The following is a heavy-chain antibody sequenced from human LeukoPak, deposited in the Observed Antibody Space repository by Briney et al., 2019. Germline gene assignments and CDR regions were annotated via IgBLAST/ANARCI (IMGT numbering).Heavy chain of an antibody. CDR3: ARDTYDYYFNP. D-gene: IGHD5-12*01. V-gene: IGHV4-59*11. Sequence: SETLSLTCTVSGDSISSHYWNWIRQPPGKGLEWIGCVHYSGITYYNPSLKSRVAISVDTSKKRFSLILNSVTAADTAVYYCARDTYDYYFNPWGQGTLVTVSS. CDR2: VHYSGIT. J-gene: IGHJ5*02. CDR1: GDSISSHY.